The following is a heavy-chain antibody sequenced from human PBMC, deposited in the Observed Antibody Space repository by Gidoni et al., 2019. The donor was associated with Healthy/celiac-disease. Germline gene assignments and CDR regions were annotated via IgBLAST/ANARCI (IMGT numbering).Heavy chain of an antibody. V-gene: IGHV1-18*04. CDR1: GYTLPTYG. CDR2: ISAYNGNP. D-gene: IGHD6-13*01. J-gene: IGHJ4*02. CDR3: ARDRENTHYSSSWYDY. Sequence: QVQLVQSGAEVQKPGASVKVSCKASGYTLPTYGIRWVRKAPGQGLEWMGWISAYNGNPNYAQKLQGRVTLTTDTSTSTAYMELRSLRSDDTAVYYCARDRENTHYSSSWYDYWGQGTLVTVSS.